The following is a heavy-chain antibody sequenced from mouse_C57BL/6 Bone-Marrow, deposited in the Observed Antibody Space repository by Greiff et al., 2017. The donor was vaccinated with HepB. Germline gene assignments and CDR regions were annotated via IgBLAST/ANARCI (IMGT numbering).Heavy chain of an antibody. Sequence: EVMLVESGGGLVKPGGSLKLSCAASGFTFSSYAMSWVRQTPEKRLEWVATISDGGSYTYYPDNVKGRFTISRDNAKNNLYLQMSHLKSEDTAMYYCARDQGILLPPYFDYWGQGTTLTVSS. CDR1: GFTFSSYA. CDR2: ISDGGSYT. CDR3: ARDQGILLPPYFDY. V-gene: IGHV5-4*01. J-gene: IGHJ2*01. D-gene: IGHD1-1*01.